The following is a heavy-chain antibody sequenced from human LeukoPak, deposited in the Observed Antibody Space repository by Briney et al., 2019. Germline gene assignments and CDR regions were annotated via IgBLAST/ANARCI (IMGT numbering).Heavy chain of an antibody. V-gene: IGHV4-39*01. CDR1: GGSISSSSYY. D-gene: IGHD1-26*01. J-gene: IGHJ4*02. CDR3: VRSRFYGSSHVYYFDY. Sequence: SETLSLTCTVSGGSISSSSYYWGWIRQPPGKGREGIVSIYYSASTYYNPSLQSRITVSVSTSKNQFPLKLSSVSAADTAVYFCVRSRFYGSSHVYYFDYWGQGTLVTVSS. CDR2: IYYSAST.